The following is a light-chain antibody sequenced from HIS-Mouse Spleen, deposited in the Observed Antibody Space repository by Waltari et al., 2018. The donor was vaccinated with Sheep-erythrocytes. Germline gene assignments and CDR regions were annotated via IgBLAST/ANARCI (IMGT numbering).Light chain of an antibody. CDR1: SSNIGAAYD. CDR3: QSYDSSLSAVV. Sequence: QSVLTQPPSVSGAPGQRVTISCTGSSSNIGAAYDVPWYQQLPGTAPKLLIYGNSNRPSGVPDRFSGSKSGTSASLAITGLQAEDEADYYCQSYDSSLSAVVFGGGTKLTVL. V-gene: IGLV1-40*01. J-gene: IGLJ2*01. CDR2: GNS.